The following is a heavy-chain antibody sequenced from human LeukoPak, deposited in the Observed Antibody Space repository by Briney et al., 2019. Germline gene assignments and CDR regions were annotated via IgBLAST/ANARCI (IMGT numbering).Heavy chain of an antibody. CDR2: INPNSGGT. V-gene: IGHV1-2*02. J-gene: IGHJ4*02. Sequence: GASVKVSCKASGYTFTGYYMHWVRQAPGQGLEWMGWINPNSGGTNYAQKFQGRVTMTRDTSISTAYMELSRLRSDDTAVYYCARGEYYDFWSDYYWGQGTLVTVSS. CDR3: ARGEYYDFWSDYY. CDR1: GYTFTGYY. D-gene: IGHD3-3*01.